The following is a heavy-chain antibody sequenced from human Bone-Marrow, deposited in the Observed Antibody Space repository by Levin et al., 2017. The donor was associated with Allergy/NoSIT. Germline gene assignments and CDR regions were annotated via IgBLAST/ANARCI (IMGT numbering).Heavy chain of an antibody. V-gene: IGHV6-1*01. CDR1: GDSVSTNSAA. J-gene: IGHJ4*02. D-gene: IGHD6-13*01. Sequence: SQTLSLTCTVSGDSVSTNSAAWNWIRQSPSRGLECLGRTYYRSKWYTHYAVSVKSRITIEQDTSKNQFSLHLTSVTPEDTAVYFCARDSVGFGYSSSWPFDYWGQGILVTVSS. CDR2: TYYRSKWYT. CDR3: ARDSVGFGYSSSWPFDY.